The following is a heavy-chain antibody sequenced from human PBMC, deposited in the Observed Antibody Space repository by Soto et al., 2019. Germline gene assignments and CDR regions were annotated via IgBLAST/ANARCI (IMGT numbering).Heavy chain of an antibody. Sequence: GASVKVSCKASGYTFTSYGIRWVRQAPGQGLEWMGWISAYSGSTNYAQKLQGRVTMTTDTSTSTAYMELRSLRSDDTAEYYCARSIAAAVDFAFCAQVSLVTLSS. CDR3: ARSIAAAVDFAF. V-gene: IGHV1-18*01. D-gene: IGHD6-13*01. CDR1: GYTFTSYG. J-gene: IGHJ4*02. CDR2: ISAYSGST.